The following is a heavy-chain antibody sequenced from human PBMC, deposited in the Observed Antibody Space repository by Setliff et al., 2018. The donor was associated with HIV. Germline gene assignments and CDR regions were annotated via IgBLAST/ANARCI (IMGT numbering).Heavy chain of an antibody. CDR3: VRDDYGYDGKGFDY. CDR2: IYYSGST. CDR1: DGSFSSDY. Sequence: SETLSLTCTVSDGSFSSDYWTWIRQTPGKGLEWIGYIYYSGSTKYNPSLTSRVTISVDTSNNQISLRLSSVTAADTAMYYCVRDDYGYDGKGFDYWGPGTLVTV. J-gene: IGHJ4*02. V-gene: IGHV4-59*12. D-gene: IGHD4-17*01.